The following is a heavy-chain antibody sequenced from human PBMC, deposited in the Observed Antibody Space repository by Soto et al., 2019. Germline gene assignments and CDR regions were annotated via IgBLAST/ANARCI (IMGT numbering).Heavy chain of an antibody. Sequence: GGSLRLSCAASGFTFSSYAMHWVRQAPGKGLEWVAVISYDGSNKYYADSVKGRFTISRDNSKNTLYLQMNSLRAEDTAVYYCARHEGDWFDPWGQGTLVTVSS. CDR1: GFTFSSYA. V-gene: IGHV3-30-3*01. J-gene: IGHJ5*02. CDR3: ARHEGDWFDP. CDR2: ISYDGSNK. D-gene: IGHD3-16*01.